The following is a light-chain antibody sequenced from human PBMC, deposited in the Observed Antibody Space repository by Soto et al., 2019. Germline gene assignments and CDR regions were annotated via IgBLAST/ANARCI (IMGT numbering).Light chain of an antibody. Sequence: QSALTQPRSVSGSPGQSVTISCTGTSSDVGGYNYVSWYQQHPGKAPKLIIFDVSKRPSRVPDRFSGSKSGNTASLTISGLQAEDEADYYCSSFVGSPVVFGGGTKLTVL. CDR1: SSDVGGYNY. V-gene: IGLV2-11*01. J-gene: IGLJ2*01. CDR3: SSFVGSPVV. CDR2: DVS.